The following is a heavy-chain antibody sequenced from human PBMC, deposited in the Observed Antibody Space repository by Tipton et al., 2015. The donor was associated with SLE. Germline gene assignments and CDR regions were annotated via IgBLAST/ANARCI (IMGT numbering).Heavy chain of an antibody. D-gene: IGHD3-22*01. CDR3: ARVSRGYYYDSSGYYYFDY. J-gene: IGHJ4*02. CDR2: VYHSGST. V-gene: IGHV4-38-2*02. CDR1: GYSVISGYH. Sequence: TLSLTCTVSGYSVISGYHWGWIRQPPGKGLEWMGSVYHSGSTYYNPSLKSRVTISLDTSKNQFSLKLSSVTAADTAVYYCARVSRGYYYDSSGYYYFDYWGQGTLVTVSS.